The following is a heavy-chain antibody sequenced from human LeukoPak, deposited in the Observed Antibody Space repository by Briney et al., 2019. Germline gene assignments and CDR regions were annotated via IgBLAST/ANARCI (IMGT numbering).Heavy chain of an antibody. CDR1: GFTFSNYY. V-gene: IGHV3-11*06. CDR3: ARDQGENYDSSGYYPY. J-gene: IGHJ4*02. D-gene: IGHD3-22*01. Sequence: GGSLRLSCAASGFTFSNYYMSWIRQAPGKGLEWVSYISGSSGSTNYADSAMGRFTISRDNGKNSLYLQMNSLRAEDTAVYYCARDQGENYDSSGYYPYWGQGTLVTVSS. CDR2: ISGSSGST.